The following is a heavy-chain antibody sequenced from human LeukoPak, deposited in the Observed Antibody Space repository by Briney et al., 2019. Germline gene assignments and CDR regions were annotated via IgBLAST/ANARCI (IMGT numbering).Heavy chain of an antibody. J-gene: IGHJ5*02. Sequence: GESLKISCKGSGYSFSSYWIAWVRQMPGKGLEWMGIIYPGDSDTRYSPSFQGQVTISADKSIGIAYLQWSSLKASDTAMYYCARQWGDCSSISCYSASWGQGTLVTVSS. CDR2: IYPGDSDT. V-gene: IGHV5-51*01. CDR1: GYSFSSYW. CDR3: ARQWGDCSSISCYSAS. D-gene: IGHD2-2*01.